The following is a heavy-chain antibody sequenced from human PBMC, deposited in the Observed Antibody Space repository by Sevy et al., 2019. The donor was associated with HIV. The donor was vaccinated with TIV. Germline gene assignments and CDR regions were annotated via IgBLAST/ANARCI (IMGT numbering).Heavy chain of an antibody. CDR2: ISGRDSST. V-gene: IGHV3-23*01. CDR1: GFSFSGYV. Sequence: GGSLRLSCAASGFSFSGYVMNWVRQAPGKGLEWVSSISGRDSSTYYADSVRGRFIISRDNSENTLYLQMNGLRAEDSAVYYCAKVTLWELLAAHDAFDVWGHRTMVTVSS. D-gene: IGHD1-26*01. CDR3: AKVTLWELLAAHDAFDV. J-gene: IGHJ3*01.